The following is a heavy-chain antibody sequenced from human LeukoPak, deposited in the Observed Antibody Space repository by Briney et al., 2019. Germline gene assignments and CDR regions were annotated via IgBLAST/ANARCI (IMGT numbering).Heavy chain of an antibody. CDR1: GFTFSIYG. CDR2: ISSSSSYI. Sequence: GGSLRLSCAASGFTFSIYGMGWVRQAPGKGLEWVSSISSSSSYIYYADSVKGRFTISRDNAKNSLYLQMNSLRAEDTAVYYCARKYGSGSYYYMDVWGKGTTVTVSS. CDR3: ARKYGSGSYYYMDV. J-gene: IGHJ6*03. V-gene: IGHV3-21*01. D-gene: IGHD3-10*01.